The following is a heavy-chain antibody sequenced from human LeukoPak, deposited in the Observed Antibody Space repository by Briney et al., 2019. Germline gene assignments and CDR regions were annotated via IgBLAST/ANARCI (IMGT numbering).Heavy chain of an antibody. CDR1: GGSISSYY. CDR3: ARDTQLWRAGWFDP. CDR2: IYYSGST. D-gene: IGHD5-18*01. Sequence: PSETLSLTCTVSGGSISSYYWSWIRQPPGKGLEWIGYIYYSGSTNYNPSLKSRVTMSVDTSKNQFSLKLSSVTAADTAVYYCARDTQLWRAGWFDPWGQGTLVTVSS. J-gene: IGHJ5*02. V-gene: IGHV4-59*12.